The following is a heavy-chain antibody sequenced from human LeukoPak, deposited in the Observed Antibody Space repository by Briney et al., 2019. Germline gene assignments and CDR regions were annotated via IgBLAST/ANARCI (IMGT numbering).Heavy chain of an antibody. CDR3: ARVNYYGSGSYYSSADYYYYYYYMDV. Sequence: SETLSLTCTVSGGSISSSSYYWGWIRQPPGKGLEWIGSIYYSGSTNYNPSLKSRVTISVDTSKNQFSLKLSSVTAADTAVYYCARVNYYGSGSYYSSADYYYYYYYMDVWGKGTTVTISS. V-gene: IGHV4-39*07. D-gene: IGHD3-10*01. CDR2: IYYSGST. CDR1: GGSISSSSYY. J-gene: IGHJ6*03.